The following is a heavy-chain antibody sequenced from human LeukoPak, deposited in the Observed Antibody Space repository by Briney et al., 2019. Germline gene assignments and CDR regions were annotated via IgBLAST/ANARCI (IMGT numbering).Heavy chain of an antibody. D-gene: IGHD2-8*01. CDR2: ISAYNGNT. V-gene: IGHV1-18*01. J-gene: IGHJ4*02. CDR3: ARDAAFVYGGKVDY. Sequence: GASVTVSCKASGYTFTSYGISWVRQAPGQGLEWMGWISAYNGNTNYAQKLQGRVTITTDTSTSTAYMELRSLRSDDTAVYYCARDAAFVYGGKVDYWGQGTLVTVSS. CDR1: GYTFTSYG.